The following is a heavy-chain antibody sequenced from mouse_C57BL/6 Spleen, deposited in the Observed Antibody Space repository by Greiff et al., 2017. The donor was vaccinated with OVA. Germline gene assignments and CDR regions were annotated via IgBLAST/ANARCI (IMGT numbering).Heavy chain of an antibody. CDR2: ISYDGSN. CDR3: ARDNGYYWYFDV. Sequence: EVKVEESGPGLVKPSQSLSLTCSVTGYSITSGYYWNWIRQFPGNKLEWMGYISYDGSNNYNPYLKNRISITRDTSKNQFFLKLNSVTTEDTATYYCARDNGYYWYFDVWGTGTTVTVSS. D-gene: IGHD2-2*01. V-gene: IGHV3-6*01. J-gene: IGHJ1*03. CDR1: GYSITSGYY.